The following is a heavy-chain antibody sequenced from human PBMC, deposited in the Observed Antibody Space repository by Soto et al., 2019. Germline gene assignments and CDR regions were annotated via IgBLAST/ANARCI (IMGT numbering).Heavy chain of an antibody. Sequence: GGSLRLSCAASGFTFSSYGMHWVRQAPGKGLEWVAVIWYDGSNKYYADSVKGRFTISRDNSKNTLYLQMNSLRAEDTAVYYCASTTGTMGDAFDIWGQGTMVTVSS. J-gene: IGHJ3*02. CDR2: IWYDGSNK. CDR3: ASTTGTMGDAFDI. CDR1: GFTFSSYG. D-gene: IGHD1-1*01. V-gene: IGHV3-33*01.